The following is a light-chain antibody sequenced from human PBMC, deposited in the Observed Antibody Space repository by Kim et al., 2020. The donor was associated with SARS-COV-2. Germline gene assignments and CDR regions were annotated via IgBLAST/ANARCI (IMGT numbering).Light chain of an antibody. J-gene: IGLJ3*02. CDR3: SSYTSSSTWV. V-gene: IGLV2-14*03. CDR1: SSDVGGYNY. CDR2: DVS. Sequence: LTQPASVSESPGQSITISCTGTSSDVGGYNYVSWYQQHPGKAPKLMIYDVSNRPSGVSNRFSGSKSGNTASLTISGLQAEDEADYYCSSYTSSSTWVFGGGTQLTDL.